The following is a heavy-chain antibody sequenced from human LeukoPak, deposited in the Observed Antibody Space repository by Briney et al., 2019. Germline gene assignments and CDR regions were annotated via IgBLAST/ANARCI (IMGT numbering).Heavy chain of an antibody. Sequence: SETLSLTCTVSGGSISSGSYYWSWIRQPAGKGLEWIGRIYTSGSTNYNPSLKSRVTISVDTSKNQFSLKLSSVTAADTAVYYCARDYYYDSSRLDAFDIWGQGTMVTVSS. CDR1: GGSISSGSYY. CDR2: IYTSGST. CDR3: ARDYYYDSSRLDAFDI. D-gene: IGHD3-22*01. V-gene: IGHV4-61*02. J-gene: IGHJ3*02.